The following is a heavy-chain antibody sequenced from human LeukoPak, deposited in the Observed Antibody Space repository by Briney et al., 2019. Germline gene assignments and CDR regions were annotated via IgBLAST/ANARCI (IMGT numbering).Heavy chain of an antibody. CDR2: IWYDGSNK. J-gene: IGHJ4*02. CDR3: AREPRSGYGGWLDY. Sequence: GGSLRLSCAASGFTFSSYAMHWVRQTPGKGLEWVAVIWYDGSNKYYADSVKGRFSISRDNSKNTLYLQMNSLRAEDTAVYYCAREPRSGYGGWLDYWGQGTLVTVSS. CDR1: GFTFSSYA. V-gene: IGHV3-33*08. D-gene: IGHD5-12*01.